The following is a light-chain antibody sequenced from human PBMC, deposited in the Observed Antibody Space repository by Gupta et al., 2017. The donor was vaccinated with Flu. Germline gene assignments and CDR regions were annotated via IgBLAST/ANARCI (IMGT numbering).Light chain of an antibody. CDR1: QSVGRNY. CDR3: QQYDGSCT. CDR2: GAS. V-gene: IGKV3-20*01. J-gene: IGKJ3*01. Sequence: EIVLTQSPGTLSLSPGERATLSCRASQSVGRNYLAWYQQKPGQAPRLLIYGASIRATGIPDRFSGSGAGTDFTLTISRLEPEDFAVYYCQQYDGSCTFGPGTKVDIK.